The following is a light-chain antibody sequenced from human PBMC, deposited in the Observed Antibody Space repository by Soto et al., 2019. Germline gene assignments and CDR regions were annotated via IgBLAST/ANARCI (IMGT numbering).Light chain of an antibody. CDR1: ESIISN. CDR3: QHYNNWAWT. Sequence: EIVMTQSPATLSVSPGERATLSCRASESIISNLVWYQRKPGQAPRVLLYGASTRATGIPARFSGSGSGTEFTLTISSLHSEDFAVYYCQHYNNWAWTFGQGTKVEIK. CDR2: GAS. V-gene: IGKV3-15*01. J-gene: IGKJ1*01.